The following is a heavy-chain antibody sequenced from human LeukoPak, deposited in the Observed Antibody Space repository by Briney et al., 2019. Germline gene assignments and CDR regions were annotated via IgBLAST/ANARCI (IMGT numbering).Heavy chain of an antibody. CDR3: ARVREYGWFDP. V-gene: IGHV3-48*01. CDR1: GFTFSSSG. D-gene: IGHD2/OR15-2a*01. Sequence: PGGSLRLSCAASGFTFSSSGMNWVRQAPGKGLEWVSYISSGSGTIYYADSVKGRFTISRDNAKNSLYLQMNSLRAEDTAVYYCARVREYGWFDPWGQGTLATVSS. J-gene: IGHJ5*02. CDR2: ISSGSGTI.